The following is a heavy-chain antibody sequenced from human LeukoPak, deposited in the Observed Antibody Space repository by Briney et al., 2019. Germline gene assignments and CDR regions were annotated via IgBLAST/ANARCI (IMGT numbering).Heavy chain of an antibody. Sequence: ASVKVSCKASGYTFTSYGISWVRQAPGQGLEWMGWISTYNGNTNYAQKLQGRVTMTTDTSTSTAYVELRSLRSDDTAVYYCARDAPRELLGYWGQGTLVTVSS. CDR2: ISTYNGNT. D-gene: IGHD1-26*01. V-gene: IGHV1-18*01. J-gene: IGHJ4*02. CDR1: GYTFTSYG. CDR3: ARDAPRELLGY.